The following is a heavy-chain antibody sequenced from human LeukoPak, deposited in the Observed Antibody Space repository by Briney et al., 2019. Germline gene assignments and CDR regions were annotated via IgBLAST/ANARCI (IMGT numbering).Heavy chain of an antibody. CDR1: RFTFSSYW. D-gene: IGHD6-19*01. V-gene: IGHV3-7*01. CDR3: VRYESPLGRPRSGWYPFDF. Sequence: PGGSVRLSCAASRFTFSSYWMTWVRQAPGKGLEWVANIRGDGSERFYVGYKKGRFTMSRDNTKNSLYLQMNSLRVDDTALYYRVRYESPLGRPRSGWYPFDFWGQGILVTVSS. CDR2: IRGDGSER. J-gene: IGHJ4*02.